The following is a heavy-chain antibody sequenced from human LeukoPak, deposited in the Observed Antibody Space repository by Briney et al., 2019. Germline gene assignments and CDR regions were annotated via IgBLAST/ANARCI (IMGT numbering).Heavy chain of an antibody. Sequence: ASVKVSCKPSGYTFTNYYIHWVRQAPGQGPEWVGWINPASAGAAFAPKFQGRVYMTWDSSITTAFMDLTSLRSNDTAIYYCARQLGNYYRAFDFWGQGTLVTVSS. D-gene: IGHD1-26*01. V-gene: IGHV1-2*02. CDR1: GYTFTNYY. J-gene: IGHJ4*02. CDR2: INPASAGA. CDR3: ARQLGNYYRAFDF.